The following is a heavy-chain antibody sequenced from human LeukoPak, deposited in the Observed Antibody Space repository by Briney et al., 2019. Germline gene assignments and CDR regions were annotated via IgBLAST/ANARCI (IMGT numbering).Heavy chain of an antibody. V-gene: IGHV3-30*18. CDR1: GFTFISYG. J-gene: IGHJ5*02. D-gene: IGHD3-10*01. Sequence: GGSLRLSCAASGFTFISYGLHWVRQAPGKGLEWVAVISYDGSNKYYADSVKGRFTISRDNSKNTLYLQMNSLRAEDTAVYYCAKGDLRFGEPPWFDPWGQGTLVTVSS. CDR2: ISYDGSNK. CDR3: AKGDLRFGEPPWFDP.